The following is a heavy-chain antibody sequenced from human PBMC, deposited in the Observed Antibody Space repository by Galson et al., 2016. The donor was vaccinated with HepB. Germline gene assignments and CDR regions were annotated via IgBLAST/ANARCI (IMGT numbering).Heavy chain of an antibody. CDR1: GFTFTSSV. CDR3: AKDRIGVIADAFDM. J-gene: IGHJ3*02. D-gene: IGHD1-26*01. V-gene: IGHV3-23*01. CDR2: ISSSGGST. Sequence: SLRLSCAASGFTFTSSVMTWVRQAPGKGLEWVSSISSSGGSTNYADSVKGRFTISRDNSKNMLYLQMDSLGAEDTAVYYCAKDRIGVIADAFDMWGQGIMVTVSS.